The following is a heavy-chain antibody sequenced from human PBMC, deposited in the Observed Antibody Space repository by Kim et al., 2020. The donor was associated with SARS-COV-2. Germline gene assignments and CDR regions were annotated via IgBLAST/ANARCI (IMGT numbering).Heavy chain of an antibody. J-gene: IGHJ3*02. Sequence: SETLSLTCAVYGGSFSGYYWSWIRQPPGKGLEWIGEINHSGSTNYNPSLKSRVTISVDTSKNQFSLKLSSVTAADTAVCYCARPTMGTAMVTEVGAFDIWGQGTMVTVSS. CDR1: GGSFSGYY. V-gene: IGHV4-34*01. CDR3: ARPTMGTAMVTEVGAFDI. CDR2: INHSGST. D-gene: IGHD5-18*01.